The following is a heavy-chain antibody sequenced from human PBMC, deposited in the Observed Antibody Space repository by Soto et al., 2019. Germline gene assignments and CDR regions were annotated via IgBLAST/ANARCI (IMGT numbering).Heavy chain of an antibody. CDR1: GDTIACYG. Sequence: SVKPTSKARGDTIACYGIRWPRQSTEQGIEWLGWVSTYSPKTVYAQKFQGRVTMTTDTSTTTPYMELTRLTSQDTAVYYSARDWSGELNIIAASWGPRTLVPVYS. J-gene: IGHJ5*02. D-gene: IGHD3-16*01. CDR3: ARDWSGELNIIAAS. V-gene: IGHV1-18*01. CDR2: VSTYSPKT.